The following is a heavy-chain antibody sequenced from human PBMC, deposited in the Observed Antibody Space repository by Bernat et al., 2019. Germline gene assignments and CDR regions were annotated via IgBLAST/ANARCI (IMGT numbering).Heavy chain of an antibody. CDR2: ISYDGSNK. V-gene: IGHV3-30*18. J-gene: IGHJ4*02. CDR3: AKDAPYDIVTGYHQTLDY. CDR1: GFTFSSYG. D-gene: IGHD3-9*01. Sequence: QVQLVESGGGVVQPGRSLRLSCAASGFTFSSYGMHWVRQAPGKGLEWVAVISYDGSNKYDADSVKGRFTISRDNSKNTLYLQMNSLRAEDTAVYYCAKDAPYDIVTGYHQTLDYWGQGTLVTVSS.